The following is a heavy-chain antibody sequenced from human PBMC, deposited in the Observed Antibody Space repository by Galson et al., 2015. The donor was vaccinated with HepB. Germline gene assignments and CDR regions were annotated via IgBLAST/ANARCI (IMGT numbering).Heavy chain of an antibody. CDR1: GFSLDTPGLG. Sequence: PALVTPTQTLTLTCAFSGFSLDTPGLGVGWVRQPPGKALEWLALILWDDDKRFSLSLKTRLTITADTSKNNVVLTLANVGPGDTGTYYCAHRSSLTPGSFDIWGQGTLVAVSS. CDR3: AHRSSLTPGSFDI. J-gene: IGHJ3*02. D-gene: IGHD2-15*01. CDR2: ILWDDDK. V-gene: IGHV2-5*02.